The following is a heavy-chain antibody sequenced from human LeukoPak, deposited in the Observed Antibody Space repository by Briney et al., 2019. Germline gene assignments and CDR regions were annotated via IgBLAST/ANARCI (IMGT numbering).Heavy chain of an antibody. D-gene: IGHD1-1*01. CDR2: IISSSSYT. J-gene: IGHJ3*02. CDR1: GFTFSSYS. Sequence: GGSLRLSCEASGFTFSSYSINWVRQAPGKGREWVSSIISSSSYTYYADSVKGRYTISRDNAKNSLYLQMNSLRAEDTAVYYCARVGSPNCNDVMDAFDIWGQGTMVTVSS. CDR3: ARVGSPNCNDVMDAFDI. V-gene: IGHV3-21*01.